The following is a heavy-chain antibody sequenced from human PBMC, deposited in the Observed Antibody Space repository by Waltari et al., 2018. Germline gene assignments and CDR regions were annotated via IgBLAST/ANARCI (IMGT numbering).Heavy chain of an antibody. Sequence: QVQLQESGPGLVKPSETLSLTCAVSGYSISSGYYWGWLRQPPGKGLEWIGSIYHSGSTYYNPSLKSRVTISVDTSKNQFSLKLSSVTAADTAVYYCASRGYSSLPFGYGMDVWGQGTTVTVSS. J-gene: IGHJ6*02. V-gene: IGHV4-38-2*01. CDR1: GYSISSGYY. D-gene: IGHD2-15*01. CDR3: ASRGYSSLPFGYGMDV. CDR2: IYHSGST.